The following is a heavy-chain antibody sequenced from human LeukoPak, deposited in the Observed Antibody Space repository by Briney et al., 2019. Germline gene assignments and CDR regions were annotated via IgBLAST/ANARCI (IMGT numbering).Heavy chain of an antibody. CDR2: IYYSGST. CDR3: ARSKWELLGDYYGMDV. Sequence: SETLSLTCTVSGGSISSGGYYWSRIRQHPGKGLEWIGYIYYSGSTYYNPSLKSRVTISVDTSKNQFSLKLSSVTAADTAVYYCARSKWELLGDYYGMDVWGQGTTVTVSS. CDR1: GGSISSGGYY. J-gene: IGHJ6*02. D-gene: IGHD1-26*01. V-gene: IGHV4-31*03.